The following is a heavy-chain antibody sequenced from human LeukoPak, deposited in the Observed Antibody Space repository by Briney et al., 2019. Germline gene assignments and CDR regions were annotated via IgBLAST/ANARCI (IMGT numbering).Heavy chain of an antibody. CDR3: ARGRYSGIQKPVGYYYYMDV. CDR2: INPNSGGT. D-gene: IGHD1-26*01. J-gene: IGHJ6*03. Sequence: ASVKVSCKASGYTFTGYYMHWVRQAPGQGLEWMGWINPNSGGTNYAQKFQGRVTMTRDTSISTAYMELSRLRSDDTAVYYCARGRYSGIQKPVGYYYYMDVWGKGTTVTVSS. V-gene: IGHV1-2*02. CDR1: GYTFTGYY.